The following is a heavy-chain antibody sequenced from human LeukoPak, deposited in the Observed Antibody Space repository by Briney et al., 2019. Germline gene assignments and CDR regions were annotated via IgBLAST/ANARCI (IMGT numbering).Heavy chain of an antibody. CDR1: GGSISSGGYY. Sequence: SETLSLTCTVSGGSISSGGYYWSWIRQHPGKGLEWIGYIYYSGSTYYNPSLKSRVTISVDTSKNQFSLKLSSVTAADTAVYYCARYDSSGYLYYFDYWGQGTLVTVSS. V-gene: IGHV4-31*03. CDR2: IYYSGST. J-gene: IGHJ4*02. D-gene: IGHD3-22*01. CDR3: ARYDSSGYLYYFDY.